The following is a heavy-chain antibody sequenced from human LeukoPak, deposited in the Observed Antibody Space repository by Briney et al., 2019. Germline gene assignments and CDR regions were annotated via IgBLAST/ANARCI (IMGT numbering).Heavy chain of an antibody. J-gene: IGHJ3*02. V-gene: IGHV1-18*01. CDR2: ISAYNGNT. CDR1: GYTFTSYG. CDR3: ARAPEVIRFLEWYALDDAFDI. Sequence: GASVKVSCKASGYTFTSYGISWVRQAPGQGLEWMGWISAYNGNTNYAQKLQGRVTMTTDTSTSTAYMELRSLRSDDTAVYYCARAPEVIRFLEWYALDDAFDIWGQGTMVTVSS. D-gene: IGHD3-3*01.